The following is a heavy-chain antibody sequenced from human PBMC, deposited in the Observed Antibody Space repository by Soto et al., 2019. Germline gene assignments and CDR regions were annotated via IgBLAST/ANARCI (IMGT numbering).Heavy chain of an antibody. CDR3: ATLRRVYGSGSYFDY. CDR1: GGSFSAYY. D-gene: IGHD3-10*01. CDR2: INHSGST. J-gene: IGHJ4*02. V-gene: IGHV4-34*01. Sequence: QVQLQQWCAGLLKPSETLSLTCAVYGGSFSAYYWSWIRQPPGKGLEWIGEINHSGSTNYNPSLKSRVTISVDTSKNQFSLKLSSVTAADTAVYYCATLRRVYGSGSYFDYWGQGTLVTVSS.